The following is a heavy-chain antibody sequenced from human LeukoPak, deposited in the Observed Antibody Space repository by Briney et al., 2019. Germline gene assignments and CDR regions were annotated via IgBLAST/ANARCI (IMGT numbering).Heavy chain of an antibody. CDR1: GYTFTSYG. V-gene: IGHV1-18*01. CDR3: ARASYDFWSGYYTETEERYYFDY. J-gene: IGHJ4*02. Sequence: GASVKVSCKAFGYTFTSYGISWVRQAPGQGLEWMGWISAYNGNTNYAQKLQGRVTMTTDTSTSAAYMELRSLRSDDTAVYYCARASYDFWSGYYTETEERYYFDYWGQGTLVTVSS. CDR2: ISAYNGNT. D-gene: IGHD3-3*01.